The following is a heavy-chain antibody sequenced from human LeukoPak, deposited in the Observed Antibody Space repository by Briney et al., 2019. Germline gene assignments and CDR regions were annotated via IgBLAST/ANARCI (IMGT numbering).Heavy chain of an antibody. Sequence: PGGSLRLSCAASGFTFSSYAVSWVRQAPGKGLEWVSAISGSGGSTYYADSVKGRFTISRDNSKNTLYLQMNSLRAEDTAVYYCAKGSIITMIVVVIPYFDYWGQGTLVTVSP. D-gene: IGHD3-22*01. V-gene: IGHV3-23*01. CDR3: AKGSIITMIVVVIPYFDY. CDR1: GFTFSSYA. CDR2: ISGSGGST. J-gene: IGHJ4*02.